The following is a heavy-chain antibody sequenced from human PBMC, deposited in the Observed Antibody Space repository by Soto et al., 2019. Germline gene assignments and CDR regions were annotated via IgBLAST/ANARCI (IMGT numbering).Heavy chain of an antibody. CDR3: ARVASDYINSADH. Sequence: EVQLLESGGGLVQPGGSLRLSCAASGFIFNAYAMTWVRQAPGKGLEWVSAIGGSGGNTYYAASVKGRFTISRDNSKDTVDLDMNRLRVDDTAVYFCARVASDYINSADHWGQGILVTVSS. CDR2: IGGSGGNT. V-gene: IGHV3-23*01. J-gene: IGHJ4*02. CDR1: GFIFNAYA. D-gene: IGHD4-4*01.